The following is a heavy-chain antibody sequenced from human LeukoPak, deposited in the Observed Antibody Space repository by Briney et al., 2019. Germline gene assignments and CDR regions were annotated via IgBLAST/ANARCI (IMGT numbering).Heavy chain of an antibody. Sequence: GESLRLSCAGSGFTFSSHSMNWVRQAPGKGLEWVSSISSSSIYIYYADSVKGRLTISRDNARNSLHLQLNSLRVEDTAVYYCARGSSSWYAWFDPWGQGTLVTVSS. V-gene: IGHV3-21*01. CDR3: ARGSSSWYAWFDP. CDR1: GFTFSSHS. D-gene: IGHD6-13*01. CDR2: ISSSSIYI. J-gene: IGHJ5*02.